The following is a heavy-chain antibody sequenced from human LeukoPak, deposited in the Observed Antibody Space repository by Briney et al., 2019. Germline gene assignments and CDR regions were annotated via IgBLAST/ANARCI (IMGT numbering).Heavy chain of an antibody. V-gene: IGHV1-2*02. CDR1: GYTLTEKH. D-gene: IGHD7-27*01. Sequence: GASVKVSCKASGYTLTEKHLYWVRQAPGQGLEWMGWIDPKSGGTNVAQNFQGRLTMTRDTSINTAYMELSRLTSDDTTAYYCAREMGIKAFDVWGQGTMVTVSS. CDR2: IDPKSGGT. J-gene: IGHJ3*01. CDR3: AREMGIKAFDV.